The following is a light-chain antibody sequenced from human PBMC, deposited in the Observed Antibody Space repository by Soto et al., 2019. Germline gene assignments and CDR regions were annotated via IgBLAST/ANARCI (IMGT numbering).Light chain of an antibody. CDR3: TAWDETLDAVV. V-gene: IGLV1-44*01. Sequence: QLVLTQPPSTSGTPGHRVTISCSGTSSNIGSSTVNWYQQVPGTAPKLLIYGNDQRPSGVPDRFSGSKSGTSVFLAISGLHSDHEADYYCTAWDETLDAVVFGGGTKLTVL. CDR2: GND. J-gene: IGLJ2*01. CDR1: SSNIGSST.